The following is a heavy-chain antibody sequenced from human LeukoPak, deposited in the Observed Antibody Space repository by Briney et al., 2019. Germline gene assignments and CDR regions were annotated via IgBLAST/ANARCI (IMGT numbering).Heavy chain of an antibody. Sequence: GGSLRLSCAASGFTFSSYAMSWVRQAPVKGLEWASAISTGGGSTYYADSVKGRFTISRDNSKNTLYLQMNSLRADDTAVYYCAKGVQGAMPSADFWGQGTLVTVSS. D-gene: IGHD3-16*01. J-gene: IGHJ4*02. V-gene: IGHV3-23*01. CDR3: AKGVQGAMPSADF. CDR2: ISTGGGST. CDR1: GFTFSSYA.